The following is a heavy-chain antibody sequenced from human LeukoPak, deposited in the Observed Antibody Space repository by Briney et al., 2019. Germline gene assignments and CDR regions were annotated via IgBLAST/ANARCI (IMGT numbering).Heavy chain of an antibody. J-gene: IGHJ4*02. V-gene: IGHV3-21*01. CDR2: ISSSSSYI. CDR3: ARDLTRGRDGYN. CDR1: GFTFSSYS. D-gene: IGHD5-24*01. Sequence: KTGGSLRLSCAASGFTFSSYSMNWVRQAPGKGLEWVSSISSSSSYIYYADSVKGRFTISRDNAKNSLYLQMNSLRAEDTAVYYCARDLTRGRDGYNWGQGTLVTVSS.